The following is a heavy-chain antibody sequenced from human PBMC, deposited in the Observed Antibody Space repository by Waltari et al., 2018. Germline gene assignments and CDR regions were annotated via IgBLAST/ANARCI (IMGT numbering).Heavy chain of an antibody. CDR3: AREGAVGGAFDI. CDR2: INTNTGNP. J-gene: IGHJ3*02. V-gene: IGHV7-4-1*01. CDR1: GYTFTSYA. D-gene: IGHD6-19*01. Sequence: QVQLVQSGSELKKPGASVKVSCKASGYTFTSYAMNWVRQAPGQGLEWMGWINTNTGNPTYAQGFTGRVGFSLDTSVSTAYLQSCSLKAEDTAVYYCAREGAVGGAFDIWGQGTMVTVSS.